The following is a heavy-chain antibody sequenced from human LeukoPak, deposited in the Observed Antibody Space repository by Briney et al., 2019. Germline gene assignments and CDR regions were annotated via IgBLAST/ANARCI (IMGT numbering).Heavy chain of an antibody. CDR1: GFTFSSYA. Sequence: PGGSLRLSCEASGFTFSSYAMSWVRQAPGKGLEWVSAISGSGGSTYYADSVKGRFTISRDNSKNTLYLQMNSLRAEDTAVYYCAKAYCSGGSCPNWFDPWGQGTLVTVSS. CDR3: AKAYCSGGSCPNWFDP. CDR2: ISGSGGST. D-gene: IGHD2-15*01. J-gene: IGHJ5*02. V-gene: IGHV3-23*01.